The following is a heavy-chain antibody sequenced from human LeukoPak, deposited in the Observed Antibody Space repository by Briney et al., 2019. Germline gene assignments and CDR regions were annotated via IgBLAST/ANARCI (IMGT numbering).Heavy chain of an antibody. CDR3: SRDLPYSSSWESIDY. CDR2: IIPILGTA. J-gene: IGHJ4*02. D-gene: IGHD6-13*01. V-gene: IGHV1-69*13. Sequence: ASVKVSCKASGGTFSSYAISWVRQAPGQGLEWMGGIIPILGTANYAQKFQGRVTITADESTSTAYMELSSLRSDDTAVYYCSRDLPYSSSWESIDYWGQGTLVTVSS. CDR1: GGTFSSYA.